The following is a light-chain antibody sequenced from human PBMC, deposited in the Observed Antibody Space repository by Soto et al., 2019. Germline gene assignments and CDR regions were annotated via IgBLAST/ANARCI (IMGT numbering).Light chain of an antibody. CDR2: DAS. Sequence: EIVLTQSPGTLSLSPGETASLSCRASQSVISDFLAWYQQTRGQPPRLLIYDASKRATGIPARFSGSGSGTAFTLTISRLEPEDSAVYYCQQTFHSPRTFGQGTRLEIK. CDR1: QSVISDF. V-gene: IGKV3-20*01. CDR3: QQTFHSPRT. J-gene: IGKJ2*01.